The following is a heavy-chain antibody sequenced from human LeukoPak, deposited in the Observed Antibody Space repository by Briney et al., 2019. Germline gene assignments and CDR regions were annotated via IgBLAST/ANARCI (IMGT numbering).Heavy chain of an antibody. Sequence: GASVKVSCKASGYTFTDYYMHSLRQAPGQGLEWMGRISSNSGGTNYAQKFQGRVTMTRDTSISTAYMELSSLISDDTAVYYCARENTIFGVDYWGQGTLVTVSS. V-gene: IGHV1-2*06. CDR3: ARENTIFGVDY. J-gene: IGHJ4*02. CDR1: GYTFTDYY. CDR2: ISSNSGGT. D-gene: IGHD3-3*01.